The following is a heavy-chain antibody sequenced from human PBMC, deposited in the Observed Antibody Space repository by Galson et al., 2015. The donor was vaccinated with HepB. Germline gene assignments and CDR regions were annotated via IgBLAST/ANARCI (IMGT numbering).Heavy chain of an antibody. CDR1: GFTFSSYG. CDR2: IWYDGSNK. D-gene: IGHD3-22*01. V-gene: IGHV3-33*08. Sequence: SLRLSCAASGFTFSSYGMHWVRQAPGKGLEWVAVIWYDGSNKYYADSVKGRFTISRDNSKNTLYLQMNSLRAEDTAVYYCAVANSSGYYRMWAFDIWGQGTMVTVSS. CDR3: AVANSSGYYRMWAFDI. J-gene: IGHJ3*02.